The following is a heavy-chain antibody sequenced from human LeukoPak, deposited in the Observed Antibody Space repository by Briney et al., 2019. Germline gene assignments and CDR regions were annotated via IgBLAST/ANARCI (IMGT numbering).Heavy chain of an antibody. CDR3: ARGETGIAVAGTGYYYYYYYMDV. CDR1: GGSFSGYY. J-gene: IGHJ6*03. D-gene: IGHD6-19*01. V-gene: IGHV4-34*01. Sequence: PSETLSLTCAVYGGSFSGYYWSWIRQPPGKGLEWIGEINHSGSTNYNPSLKSRVTISVDTSKNQFSLKLSSVTAADTAVYYCARGETGIAVAGTGYYYYYYYMDVWGKGTTVTVSS. CDR2: INHSGST.